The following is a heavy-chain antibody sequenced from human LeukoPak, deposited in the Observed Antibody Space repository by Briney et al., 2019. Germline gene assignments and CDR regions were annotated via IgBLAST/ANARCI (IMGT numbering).Heavy chain of an antibody. D-gene: IGHD6-19*01. J-gene: IGHJ6*02. CDR3: ARKGLAVAGGIPYYFYYGMDV. Sequence: SETLSLTCTVSGGSISSSYWSWIRQPPGKGLEWIGYIYNTGSTNYNPSLKSRVTISVDTSKNQFSLKLSSVTAADTAVYYCARKGLAVAGGIPYYFYYGMDVWGQGTTVTVSS. V-gene: IGHV4-59*12. CDR2: IYNTGST. CDR1: GGSISSSY.